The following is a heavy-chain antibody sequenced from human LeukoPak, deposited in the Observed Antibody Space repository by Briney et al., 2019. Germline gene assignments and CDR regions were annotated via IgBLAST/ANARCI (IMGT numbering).Heavy chain of an antibody. Sequence: GGSLRLSFQASGLTVSGGYLSWVGQAPGKGLEWVSIIYNDGSTYYADSMKGRFTISRDNSKNTLYLQVNSLRAEDTAMYYCARNILFAFDIWGQGTMVTVSS. J-gene: IGHJ3*02. CDR1: GLTVSGGY. CDR2: IYNDGST. CDR3: ARNILFAFDI. V-gene: IGHV3-53*01.